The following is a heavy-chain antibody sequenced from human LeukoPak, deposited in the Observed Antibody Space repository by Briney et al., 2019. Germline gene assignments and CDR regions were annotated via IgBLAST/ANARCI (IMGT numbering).Heavy chain of an antibody. J-gene: IGHJ5*02. D-gene: IGHD6-19*01. V-gene: IGHV1-18*01. Sequence: ASVKVSCKASGYTFTSYGISWVRQAPGQGLEWMGWISAYNGNTNYAQKLQGRVTMTTDTSTSTAYMELRSLRSDDTAVYYCARGEESSGWFLMYNWFDPWGQGTLVTVSS. CDR2: ISAYNGNT. CDR1: GYTFTSYG. CDR3: ARGEESSGWFLMYNWFDP.